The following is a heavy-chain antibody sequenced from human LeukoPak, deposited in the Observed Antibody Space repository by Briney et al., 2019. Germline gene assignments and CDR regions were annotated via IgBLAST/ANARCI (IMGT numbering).Heavy chain of an antibody. Sequence: PTESLSLAFTLPGGSISSYYWGSIRQPAGRGLGLIGRIYTSGSTNYNPSLKSRVTMSVDTSKNQFSLKLSSVTAADTAVYYCARARSPTMRGAFDIWGQGTMVTVSS. V-gene: IGHV4-4*07. J-gene: IGHJ3*02. CDR2: IYTSGST. D-gene: IGHD3-22*01. CDR1: GGSISSYY. CDR3: ARARSPTMRGAFDI.